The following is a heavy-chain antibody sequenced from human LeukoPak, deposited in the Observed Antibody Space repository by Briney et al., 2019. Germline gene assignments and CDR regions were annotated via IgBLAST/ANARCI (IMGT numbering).Heavy chain of an antibody. V-gene: IGHV3-23*01. CDR1: GFTFSSYA. Sequence: SGGSLRLSCAASGFTFSSYAMSWVRQAPGKGLEWVSAISGSGGSTYYADSVKGRFTISRDNSKNTLYLQMNSLRAEDTAVYYCARGRGGSGLYGLDVRGQGTTVTVSS. CDR2: ISGSGGST. CDR3: ARGRGGSGLYGLDV. D-gene: IGHD3-10*01. J-gene: IGHJ6*02.